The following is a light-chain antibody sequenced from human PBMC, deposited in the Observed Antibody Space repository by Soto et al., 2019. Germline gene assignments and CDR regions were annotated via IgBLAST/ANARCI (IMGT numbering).Light chain of an antibody. CDR3: QQYNSYFRT. J-gene: IGKJ4*01. V-gene: IGKV1-5*01. Sequence: DFQMTQSPSTLSASVGARLTITWRASKSISSWLAWCQQKPGKAPKLLIYDTCSLESGVPSRLSCSGSGTEFTLTISSLQPDDFATYYCQQYNSYFRTFGGGTKGDIK. CDR2: DTC. CDR1: KSISSW.